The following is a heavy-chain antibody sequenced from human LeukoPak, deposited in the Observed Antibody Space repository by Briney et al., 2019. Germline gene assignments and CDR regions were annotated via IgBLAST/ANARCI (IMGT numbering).Heavy chain of an antibody. J-gene: IGHJ3*02. D-gene: IGHD3-3*01. CDR2: IYYSGST. V-gene: IGHV4-59*12. Sequence: SETLSLTCTVSGGSISSYYWSWIRQPPGKGLEWIGYIYYSGSTNYNPSLKSRVTISVDTSKNQFSLKLSSVTAADTAVYYCARVPGITIFGVVIIQGAFDIWGQGTMVTVSS. CDR1: GGSISSYY. CDR3: ARVPGITIFGVVIIQGAFDI.